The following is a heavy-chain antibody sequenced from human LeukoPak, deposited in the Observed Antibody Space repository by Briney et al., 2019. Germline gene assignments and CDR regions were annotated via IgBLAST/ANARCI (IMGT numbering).Heavy chain of an antibody. V-gene: IGHV4-39*01. J-gene: IGHJ4*02. D-gene: IGHD6-19*01. CDR3: ARRGTSGWAYSFDF. CDR1: GDSISSSSNC. Sequence: SETLSLTCAVSGDSISSSSNCWGWVRHLPGNGLEWIGCVYRGGTTNSNPSRRTRITISVDTSKNQFTLNLTAVTAADKDVYHCARRGTSGWAYSFDFWGPGSLLTVSS. CDR2: VYRGGTT.